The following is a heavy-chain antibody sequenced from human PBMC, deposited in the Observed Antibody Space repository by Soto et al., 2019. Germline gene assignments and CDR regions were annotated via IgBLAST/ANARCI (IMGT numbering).Heavy chain of an antibody. CDR2: IFHTGAT. V-gene: IGHV4-39*01. CDR3: ARRRIVPTTNFDY. Sequence: SETLSLTCTASGDSISSSSFYWGGIRQPPGKGLEWIGHIFHTGATYQNPTLKSRLRMSVDTSKNRFSLNLSSVTATDTAVYYCARRRIVPTTNFDYWGQGTLVTVSS. J-gene: IGHJ4*02. CDR1: GDSISSSSFY. D-gene: IGHD2-21*01.